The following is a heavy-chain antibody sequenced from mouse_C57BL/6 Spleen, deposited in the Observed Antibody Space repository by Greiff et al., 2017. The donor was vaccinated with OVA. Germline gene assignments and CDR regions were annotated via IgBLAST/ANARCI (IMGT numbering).Heavy chain of an antibody. D-gene: IGHD1-1*01. CDR1: GYTFTSYW. V-gene: IGHV1-64*01. CDR3: AIHYYYGSSGFAY. CDR2: IHPNSGST. J-gene: IGHJ3*01. Sequence: QVQLQQPGAELVKPGASVKLSCKASGYTFTSYWMHWVKQRPGQGLEWIGMIHPNSGSTNYNEKFKSKATLTVDKSSSTAYMQLSSLTSEDSAVYYCAIHYYYGSSGFAYWGQGTLVTVSA.